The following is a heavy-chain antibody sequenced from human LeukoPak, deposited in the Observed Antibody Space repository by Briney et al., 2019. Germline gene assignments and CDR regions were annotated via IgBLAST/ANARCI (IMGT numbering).Heavy chain of an antibody. Sequence: SETLSLTCTVSGGSISSSSYYWGWIRQPPGKGLEWIGSIYYSGSTYYNPSLKSRVTISVDTSKNQFSLKLSSVTAADTAVYYCARVTWFPGTSYYYMDVWGKGTTVTVSS. D-gene: IGHD1-1*01. CDR3: ARVTWFPGTSYYYMDV. J-gene: IGHJ6*03. V-gene: IGHV4-39*01. CDR2: IYYSGST. CDR1: GGSISSSSYY.